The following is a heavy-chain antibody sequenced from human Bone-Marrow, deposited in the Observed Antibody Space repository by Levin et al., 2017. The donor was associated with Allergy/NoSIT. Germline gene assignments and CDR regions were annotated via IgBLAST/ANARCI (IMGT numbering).Heavy chain of an antibody. D-gene: IGHD6-19*01. CDR2: IKQDGSEK. V-gene: IGHV3-7*03. J-gene: IGHJ3*02. CDR1: GFTFSSYW. Sequence: GGSLGLSCAASGFTFSSYWMSWVRQAPGKGLEWVANIKQDGSEKYYVDSVKGRFTISRDNAKNSLYLQMNSLRAEDTAVYYCARETVAWSDAFDIWGQGTMVTVSS. CDR3: ARETVAWSDAFDI.